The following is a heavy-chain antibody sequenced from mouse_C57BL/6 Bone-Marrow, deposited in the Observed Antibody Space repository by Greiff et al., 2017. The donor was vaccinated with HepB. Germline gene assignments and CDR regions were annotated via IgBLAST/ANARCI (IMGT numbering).Heavy chain of an antibody. CDR1: GYTFTSYW. CDR3: ARGDYYGSSYRFAY. J-gene: IGHJ3*01. D-gene: IGHD1-1*01. CDR2: IHPNSGST. Sequence: QVQLQQPGAELVKPGASVKLSCKASGYTFTSYWMHWVKQRPGQGLEWIGMIHPNSGSTNYNEKFKSKATLTVDKSSSTAYMQRSSLTSEDSAVYYCARGDYYGSSYRFAYWGQGTLVTVSA. V-gene: IGHV1-64*01.